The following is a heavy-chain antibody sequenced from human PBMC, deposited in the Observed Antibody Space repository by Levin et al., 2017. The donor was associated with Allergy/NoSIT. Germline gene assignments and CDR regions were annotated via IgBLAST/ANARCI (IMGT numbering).Heavy chain of an antibody. V-gene: IGHV4-39*01. CDR2: IYYSGST. Sequence: SETLSLTCTVSGGSISSSSYYWGWIRQPPGKGLEWIGSIYYSGSTYYNPSLKSRVTISVDTSKNQFSLKLSSVTAADTAVYYCARQYRNNWNDGYFDYWGQGTLVTVSS. CDR1: GGSISSSSYY. J-gene: IGHJ4*02. D-gene: IGHD1-1*01. CDR3: ARQYRNNWNDGYFDY.